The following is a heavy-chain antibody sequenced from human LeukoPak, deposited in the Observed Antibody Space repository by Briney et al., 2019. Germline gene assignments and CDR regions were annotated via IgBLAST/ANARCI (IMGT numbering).Heavy chain of an antibody. V-gene: IGHV5-51*01. CDR2: IYPGDSDT. Sequence: PGESLKIYCKGSGYSFTSYWIGWVRQMPGKGLEWIGIIYPGDSDTRYSPSFQGQVTIPADKSISTAYLQWSSLKASDTAMYYCARLRYYGSGSYLYYFDYWGQGTLVTVSS. J-gene: IGHJ4*02. D-gene: IGHD3-10*01. CDR1: GYSFTSYW. CDR3: ARLRYYGSGSYLYYFDY.